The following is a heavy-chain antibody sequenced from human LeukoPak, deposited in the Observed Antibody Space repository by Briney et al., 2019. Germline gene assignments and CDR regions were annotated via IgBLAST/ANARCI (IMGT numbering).Heavy chain of an antibody. CDR2: IWHDGSNQ. V-gene: IGHV3-33*01. J-gene: IGHJ4*02. Sequence: GRSLRLSCAASGFTFSSYAMHWVRQAPGKGLEWVAVIWHDGSNQTYTDAVKGLFTISRDNSKNTLDLHMNSLRAEDTAVYYCARDRGPGGLAGTYYWGQGTLVTVSS. CDR3: ARDRGPGGLAGTYY. D-gene: IGHD6-19*01. CDR1: GFTFSSYA.